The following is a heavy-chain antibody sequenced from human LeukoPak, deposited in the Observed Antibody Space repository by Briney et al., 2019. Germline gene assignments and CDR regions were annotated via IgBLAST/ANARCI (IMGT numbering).Heavy chain of an antibody. V-gene: IGHV4-34*01. CDR3: ARRRVVWFGAPDNYNWFDP. J-gene: IGHJ5*02. CDR2: INHSGST. Sequence: SETLSLTCAVYGGSFSGYYWNWIRQPPGKGLEWIGEINHSGSTNYNPSLMSRVTISVDTSKNQFSLKLSSVTATDTAVYYCARRRVVWFGAPDNYNWFDPWGQGTLVTVSS. D-gene: IGHD3-10*01. CDR1: GGSFSGYY.